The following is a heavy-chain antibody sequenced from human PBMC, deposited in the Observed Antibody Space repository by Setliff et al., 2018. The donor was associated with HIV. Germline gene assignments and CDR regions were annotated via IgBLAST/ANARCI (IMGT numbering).Heavy chain of an antibody. V-gene: IGHV4-4*07. J-gene: IGHJ4*02. CDR3: VRDAVDSAGDY. CDR1: GDSLGSHY. Sequence: PSETLSLTCSVSGDSLGSHYWSWVRQPAGKGPEWIGHIYTNGYTNYNPSLKSRVTISVDTSKNQFSLRLTPMTAADTAVYYCVRDAVDSAGDYWGQGKVVTVSS. CDR2: IYTNGYT. D-gene: IGHD6-25*01.